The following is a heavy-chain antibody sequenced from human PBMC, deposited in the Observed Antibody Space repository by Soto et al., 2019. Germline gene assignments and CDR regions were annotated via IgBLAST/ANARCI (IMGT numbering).Heavy chain of an antibody. CDR3: AKRSVYAIFY. Sequence: GGSLRLSCAASGFTFSSYGMHWVRQAPGKGLEWVAVISYDGSNKYYADSVKGRFTISRDNSKNTLYLQMNSLRAEDTAVYYCAKRSVYAIFYWGQGTLVTVSS. D-gene: IGHD2-8*01. CDR1: GFTFSSYG. J-gene: IGHJ4*02. CDR2: ISYDGSNK. V-gene: IGHV3-30*18.